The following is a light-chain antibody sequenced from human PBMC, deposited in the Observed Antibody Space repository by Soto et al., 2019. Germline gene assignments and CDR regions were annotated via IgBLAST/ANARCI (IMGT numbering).Light chain of an antibody. CDR3: HQYGTAPLT. J-gene: IGKJ3*01. CDR2: GTS. V-gene: IGKV3-15*01. CDR1: QSVSTN. Sequence: IVMSQSPPTGSVSPGGISTLSFRASQSVSTNLAWYQQKPGQAPRLLIYGTSTRATGIPGRFSGSGSGTDFTLTISRLEPEDFAVYYCHQYGTAPLTFGPGTKVDI.